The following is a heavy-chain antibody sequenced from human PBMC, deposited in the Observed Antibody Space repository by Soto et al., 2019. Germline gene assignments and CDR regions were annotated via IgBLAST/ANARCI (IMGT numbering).Heavy chain of an antibody. CDR1: GFSFSSYA. V-gene: IGHV3-23*01. Sequence: GVSLRLSCAASGFSFSSYAMSWVRQAPGKWLEWVSGISGSGGGTYYGDSVMGRCTISRDNSKNTLYLQLNSLRAEDTAVYYCARHNYHDSSDYDYWVQGTLVIVCS. D-gene: IGHD3-22*01. CDR3: ARHNYHDSSDYDY. CDR2: ISGSGGGT. J-gene: IGHJ4*02.